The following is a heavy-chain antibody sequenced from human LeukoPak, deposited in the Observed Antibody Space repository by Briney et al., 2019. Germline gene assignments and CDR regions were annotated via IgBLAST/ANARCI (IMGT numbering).Heavy chain of an antibody. D-gene: IGHD6-13*01. Sequence: SETLSLTCTVSGYSISSGYFWGWVRQPPGKDPEWIASIYHRGTTHYNPSLKSRLSISLDGSKDQFSLKMSSVTAADTAVYYCARDWAADTLRYFDLWGRGTLVTVSS. CDR1: GYSISSGYF. V-gene: IGHV4-38-2*02. J-gene: IGHJ2*01. CDR2: IYHRGTT. CDR3: ARDWAADTLRYFDL.